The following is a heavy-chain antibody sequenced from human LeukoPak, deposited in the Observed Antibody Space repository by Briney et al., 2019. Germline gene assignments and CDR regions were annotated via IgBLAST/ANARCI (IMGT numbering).Heavy chain of an antibody. D-gene: IGHD3-9*01. CDR1: GGTFSSYA. Sequence: ASVKVSCKAFGGTFSSYAISWVRQAPGQGLEWMAWTSVNNGDTKYGQKFQGRVTVTTDTSTSTVYLELRRLRPDDTAVYYCVRDQYLNVMTGFDDWGQGTLVTVSS. V-gene: IGHV1-18*01. CDR2: TSVNNGDT. J-gene: IGHJ4*02. CDR3: VRDQYLNVMTGFDD.